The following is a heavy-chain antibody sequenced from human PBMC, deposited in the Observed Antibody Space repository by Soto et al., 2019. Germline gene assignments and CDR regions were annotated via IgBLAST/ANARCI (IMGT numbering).Heavy chain of an antibody. CDR3: ALRGYCSGDSCYSA. V-gene: IGHV2-5*01. Sequence: QITLKESGPTLVKPTQTLTLTCTFSGFSLSTGGVGVGWIRQPPGKALEWLALIYWSDDKFYSPSLRSRLTRTKDTSKSQVVLTMTKMDPVDTATYYCALRGYCSGDSCYSAWGQGTLVTVSS. J-gene: IGHJ5*02. D-gene: IGHD2-15*01. CDR1: GFSLSTGGVG. CDR2: IYWSDDK.